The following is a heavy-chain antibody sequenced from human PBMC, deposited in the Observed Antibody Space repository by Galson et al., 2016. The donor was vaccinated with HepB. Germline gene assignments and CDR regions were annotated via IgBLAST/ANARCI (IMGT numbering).Heavy chain of an antibody. Sequence: ETLCLTCSVSGDSIRSHYWSWIRQSPGKGLEWIGYIFYSGSSKYSPSLRSRVFISIDASKNQFSLKLSSVTAADTAVYYCARRRNYYDSSGYYYDWFDPWGQGTLVTVSS. CDR1: GDSIRSHY. CDR3: ARRRNYYDSSGYYYDWFDP. CDR2: IFYSGSS. V-gene: IGHV4-59*08. J-gene: IGHJ5*02. D-gene: IGHD3-22*01.